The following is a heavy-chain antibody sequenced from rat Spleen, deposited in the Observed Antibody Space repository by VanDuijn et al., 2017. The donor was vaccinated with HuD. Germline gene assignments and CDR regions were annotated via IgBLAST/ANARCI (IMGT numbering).Heavy chain of an antibody. CDR2: MWSGGST. CDR1: GFSLTSYS. CDR3: TRVNPYFDY. D-gene: IGHD1-11*01. V-gene: IGHV2S63*01. J-gene: IGHJ2*01. Sequence: VQLKESGPGLVLPSQTLSLTCTVSGFSLTSYSVSWVRQPPGKGLEWMGIMWSGGSTAYNSALKSRLSISRDTSKSQVFLKINSLQTEDTAIYYCTRVNPYFDYWGQGVMVTVSS.